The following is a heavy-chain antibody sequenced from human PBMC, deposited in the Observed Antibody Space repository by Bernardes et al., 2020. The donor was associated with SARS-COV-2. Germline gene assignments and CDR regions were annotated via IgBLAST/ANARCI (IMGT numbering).Heavy chain of an antibody. CDR2: ISAYNGNT. J-gene: IGHJ4*02. Sequence: SVKVSCKASGYTFTSYGISWVRPAPGQGLEWMGWISAYNGNTNYAQKLQGRVTMTTDTSTSTAYMELRSLRSDDTAVYYCARGGSGSYRLWYFDYWGQGTLVTVSS. CDR3: ARGGSGSYRLWYFDY. D-gene: IGHD3-10*01. CDR1: GYTFTSYG. V-gene: IGHV1-18*04.